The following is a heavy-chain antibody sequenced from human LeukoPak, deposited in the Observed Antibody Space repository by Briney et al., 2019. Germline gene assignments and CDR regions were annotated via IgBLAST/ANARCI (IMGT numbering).Heavy chain of an antibody. J-gene: IGHJ3*02. CDR1: GFTLYDYA. CDR2: ISWDGGST. CDR3: AKGRDGDNGAFDI. D-gene: IGHD5-24*01. Sequence: PGGSLRLSCAASGFTLYDYAMHWVRQVPGKGLEGVSLISWDGGSTDYADSVKGRFTISRDNSKNSLYLQMNSQGAEDTALYFCAKGRDGDNGAFDIWGQGTMVTVSS. V-gene: IGHV3-43D*03.